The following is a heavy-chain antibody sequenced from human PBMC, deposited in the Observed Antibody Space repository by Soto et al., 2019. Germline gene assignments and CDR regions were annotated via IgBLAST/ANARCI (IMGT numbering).Heavy chain of an antibody. V-gene: IGHV3-23*01. CDR2: ISVSGGST. D-gene: IGHD1-26*01. CDR3: AKDGSQDLTMPPPDY. CDR1: GFPFSIYA. J-gene: IGHJ4*02. Sequence: PGGSLRLSCAASGFPFSIYAMSWVRQSPGKGLEWVSAISVSGGSTYYADSVKGRFTISRDNSKNTLYLQMNSLRAEDADVYYCAKDGSQDLTMPPPDYWGQGTRVTVS.